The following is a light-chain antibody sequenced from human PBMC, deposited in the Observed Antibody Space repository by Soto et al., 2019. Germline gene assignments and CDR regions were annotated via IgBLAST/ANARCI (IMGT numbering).Light chain of an antibody. CDR3: QQRISWPLT. Sequence: EIVLTQSPVTLSLSPGERATLSCRASQSVNGLLGWYQQRPGQAPRLLISDASKRATGIPARFSGSGFETDFTLTISSLEPEDFAVYYCQQRISWPLTFGGGTKVDI. CDR1: QSVNGL. J-gene: IGKJ4*01. V-gene: IGKV3-11*01. CDR2: DAS.